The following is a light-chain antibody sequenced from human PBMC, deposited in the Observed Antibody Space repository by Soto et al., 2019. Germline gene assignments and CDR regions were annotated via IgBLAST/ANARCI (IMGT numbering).Light chain of an antibody. V-gene: IGLV4-69*01. CDR2: LNSDGSH. CDR3: QTWGTGAVV. Sequence: QPVLTQSPSASASLGASVRLTCTLSSGHSSYVIAWHQQQPEKGPRFLMKLNSDGSHSTGDGIPNRFSVSTSGAERYLTISSLQSEDEADYYCQTWGTGAVVFGGGTQLTVL. J-gene: IGLJ2*01. CDR1: SGHSSYV.